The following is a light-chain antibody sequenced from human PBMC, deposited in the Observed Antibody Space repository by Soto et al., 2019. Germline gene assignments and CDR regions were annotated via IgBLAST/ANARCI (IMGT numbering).Light chain of an antibody. CDR2: EVS. J-gene: IGLJ1*01. CDR3: SSYTSTSAFV. V-gene: IGLV2-14*01. CDR1: SSDVGGYNY. Sequence: QSALTQPASVSGSPGQSITISCSGTSSDVGGYNYVSWYQQYPGKAPKLVLYEVSNRPSGVSNRFSGSKSGNTASLTISGLQAEDEADYFCSSYTSTSAFVFGTGTKLTVL.